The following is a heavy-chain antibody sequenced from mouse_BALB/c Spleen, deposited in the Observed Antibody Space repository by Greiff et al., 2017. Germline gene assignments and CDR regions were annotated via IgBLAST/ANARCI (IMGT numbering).Heavy chain of an antibody. CDR1: GYSITSDYA. J-gene: IGHJ3*01. CDR3: ARYYSGLAY. Sequence: EVKLLESGPGLVKPSQSLSLTCTVTGYSITSDYAWNWIRQFPGNKLEWMGYISYSGSTSYNPSLKSRISITRDTSKNQFFLQLNSVTTEDTATYYCARYYSGLAYWGQGTLVTVSA. V-gene: IGHV3-2*02. D-gene: IGHD1-1*02. CDR2: ISYSGST.